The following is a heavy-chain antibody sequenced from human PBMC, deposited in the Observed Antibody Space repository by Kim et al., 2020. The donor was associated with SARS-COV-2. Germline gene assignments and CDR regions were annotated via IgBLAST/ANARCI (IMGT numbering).Heavy chain of an antibody. CDR2: INPNSGGT. CDR1: GYTFTGYY. J-gene: IGHJ6*02. V-gene: IGHV1-2*06. Sequence: ASVKVSCKASGYTFTGYYMHWVRQAPGQGLEWMGRINPNSGGTNYAQKFQGRVTMTRDTSISTAYMELSRLRSDDTAVYYCARDRVQWETTYYYYGMDVWGQGTTVTVSS. D-gene: IGHD1-26*01. CDR3: ARDRVQWETTYYYYGMDV.